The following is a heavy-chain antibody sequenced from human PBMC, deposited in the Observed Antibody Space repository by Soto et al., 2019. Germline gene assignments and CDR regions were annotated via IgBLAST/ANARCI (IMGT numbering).Heavy chain of an antibody. CDR2: ISADNGNT. Sequence: ASVKVSCKASGYTFSRYGIMWVRKAPGQGLEWMGGISADNGNTSSAEKLRGRLTMTTDASTTTAYMELRSLRSDDTAIYYCARDQGFRVVINSNWFDPWGQGTLVTVSS. V-gene: IGHV1-18*01. D-gene: IGHD2-21*01. CDR3: ARDQGFRVVINSNWFDP. J-gene: IGHJ5*02. CDR1: GYTFSRYG.